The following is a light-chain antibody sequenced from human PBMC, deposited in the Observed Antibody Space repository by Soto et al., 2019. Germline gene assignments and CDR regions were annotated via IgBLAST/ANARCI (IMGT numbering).Light chain of an antibody. V-gene: IGKV3-20*01. CDR2: GAS. Sequence: IVLTQSPGTLSLSPGERATLFCRASQTLSINSLAWYQQKPGQAPRLLIYGASTRHTGIPDRFNGSGSGTDFALTINRLEPEDFAVYYCQQHDGAPLTFGPGTKVNVK. CDR3: QQHDGAPLT. CDR1: QTLSINS. J-gene: IGKJ3*01.